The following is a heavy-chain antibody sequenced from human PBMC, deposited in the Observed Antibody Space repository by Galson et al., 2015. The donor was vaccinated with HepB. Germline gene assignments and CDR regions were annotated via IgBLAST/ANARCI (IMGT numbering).Heavy chain of an antibody. CDR1: GFTFNKYV. J-gene: IGHJ4*02. V-gene: IGHV3-23*01. D-gene: IGHD2-2*01. CDR3: AKAEGHCTSTTCSASDY. Sequence: SLRLSCAASGFTFNKYVMTWVRQAPGKGLEWVSSTSGGGSTTYYADSVKGRFTISRDNSKNTVYVQMNSLRVDDTAVCFCAKAEGHCTSTTCSASDYWGQGTLVTVSS. CDR2: TSGGGSTT.